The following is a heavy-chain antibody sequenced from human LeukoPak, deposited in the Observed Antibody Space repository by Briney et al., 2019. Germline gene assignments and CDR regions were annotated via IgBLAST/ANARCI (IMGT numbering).Heavy chain of an antibody. Sequence: ASVKVSCKASGYTFTSYDINWVRQATGQGLEWMGWMNPNSGNTGYAQKFQGRVTMTRNTSISTAYMELSSLRSEDTAVYYCARVLKEYDYGDYEDYFDYWGQGTLVTVSS. CDR2: MNPNSGNT. D-gene: IGHD4-17*01. J-gene: IGHJ4*02. CDR1: GYTFTSYD. V-gene: IGHV1-8*01. CDR3: ARVLKEYDYGDYEDYFDY.